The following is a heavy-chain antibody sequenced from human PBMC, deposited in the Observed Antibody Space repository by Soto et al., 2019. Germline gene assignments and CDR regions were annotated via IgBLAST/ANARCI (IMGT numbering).Heavy chain of an antibody. Sequence: EVQRLEPGGGFVQPGGAPRLSCAASGFTFSTDAMSCVRQAPGRGLEWVSAISGGGGSTYYADSVKGRFTISRDNSKTTLYLQMNSLRAEDTAVYYCARHSGYGVLGDYWGQGTRVTVSS. J-gene: IGHJ4*02. V-gene: IGHV3-23*01. D-gene: IGHD5-12*01. CDR1: GFTFSTDA. CDR2: ISGGGGST. CDR3: ARHSGYGVLGDY.